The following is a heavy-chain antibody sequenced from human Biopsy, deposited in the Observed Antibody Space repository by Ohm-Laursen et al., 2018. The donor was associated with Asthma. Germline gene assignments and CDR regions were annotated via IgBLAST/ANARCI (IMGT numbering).Heavy chain of an antibody. Sequence: ASVKVSCKVSGYTFINYAIHWVRQAPGQRLEWMGWINAGDGNTKYSQKFQGRVTITRDTSASTAYMDLRSLRSEDTAMYYCARTYFDFLTGQVHDAFAMWGQGTMVTVSS. J-gene: IGHJ3*02. CDR3: ARTYFDFLTGQVHDAFAM. D-gene: IGHD3-9*01. V-gene: IGHV1-3*01. CDR2: INAGDGNT. CDR1: GYTFINYA.